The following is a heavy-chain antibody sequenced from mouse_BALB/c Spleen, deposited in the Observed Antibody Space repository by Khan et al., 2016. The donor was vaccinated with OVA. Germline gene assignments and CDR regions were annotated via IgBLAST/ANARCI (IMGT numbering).Heavy chain of an antibody. CDR3: AIGGFGSPFAY. V-gene: IGHV1-18*01. D-gene: IGHD1-1*01. J-gene: IGHJ3*01. Sequence: VQLKQSGPELVKPGASVKIPCKASGYAFTDYNMDWVKQSHGKSLEWIGDITPNNGGTIYNQNFKGKATLTVDKSSNTAYMELRSLTYEDTAVYYCAIGGFGSPFAYWGQGTLVSVSA. CDR2: ITPNNGGT. CDR1: GYAFTDYN.